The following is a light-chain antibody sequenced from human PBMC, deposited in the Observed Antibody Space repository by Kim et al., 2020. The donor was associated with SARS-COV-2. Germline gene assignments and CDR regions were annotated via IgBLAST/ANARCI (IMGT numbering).Light chain of an antibody. CDR3: HQYGSSPLT. CDR1: QSVSSSY. V-gene: IGKV3-20*01. Sequence: PGERATLACRASQSVSSSYFAWYQQKPGQAPRLLIDGAASRATGIPDRFSGSGSGTDFTLTISRLEPEDFAVYYCHQYGSSPLTFGGGTKVDIK. CDR2: GAA. J-gene: IGKJ4*01.